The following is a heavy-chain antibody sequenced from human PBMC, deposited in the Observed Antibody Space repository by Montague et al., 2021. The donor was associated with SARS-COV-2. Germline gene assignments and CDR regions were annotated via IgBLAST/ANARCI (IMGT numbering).Heavy chain of an antibody. Sequence: SETLSLTCAVHGGSFSTYSWNWIRQPPGKGLEWIGEIHHGGSTNYNPSLKSRVTISADTSKNQFSLKLTSVAAADTALYYCARLGDGVVPSPILGVGPYYSYYYMDVWGKGTTVTVSS. CDR2: IHHGGST. J-gene: IGHJ6*03. CDR1: GGSFSTYS. CDR3: ARLGDGVVPSPILGVGPYYSYYYMDV. D-gene: IGHD3-10*01. V-gene: IGHV4-34*01.